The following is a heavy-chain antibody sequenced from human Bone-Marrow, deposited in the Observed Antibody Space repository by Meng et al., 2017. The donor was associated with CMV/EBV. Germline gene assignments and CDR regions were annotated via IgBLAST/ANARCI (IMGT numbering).Heavy chain of an antibody. CDR2: INSGGENT. CDR3: AAQKIIGDLCGY. CDR1: GYSFNSYS. V-gene: IGHV3-23*01. D-gene: IGHD2-21*01. J-gene: IGHJ4*02. Sequence: GESLKISCADSGYSFNSYSMSWVRQVPGKGLEWVSSINSGGENTHYADSVKGRFTISRDNSKTTLYLQLNNLRADDTGIYYCAAQKIIGDLCGYWGQGTPVTVSS.